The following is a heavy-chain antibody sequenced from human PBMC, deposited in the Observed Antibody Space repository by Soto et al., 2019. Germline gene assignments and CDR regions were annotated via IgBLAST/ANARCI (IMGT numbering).Heavy chain of an antibody. CDR2: IWYDGSNK. J-gene: IGHJ4*02. CDR1: GFTFSSYG. CDR3: EREFLEWSPTAFDY. Sequence: GGSLRLSCAASGFTFSSYGMHWVRQAPGKGLEWVAVIWYDGSNKYYADSVKGRFTISRDNSKNTLYLQMNSLRAEDTAVYYCEREFLEWSPTAFDYWGQGTLVTVSS. D-gene: IGHD3-3*01. V-gene: IGHV3-33*01.